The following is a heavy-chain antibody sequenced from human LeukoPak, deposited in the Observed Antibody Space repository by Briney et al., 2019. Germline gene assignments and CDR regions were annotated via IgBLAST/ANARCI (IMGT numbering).Heavy chain of an antibody. CDR1: GGSISSGDYH. V-gene: IGHV4-30-4*01. CDR2: IYYSGST. D-gene: IGHD3-22*01. J-gene: IGHJ4*02. CDR3: ARSDYYYDSSGPN. Sequence: SETLSLTCTVSGGSISSGDYHWSWIRQPPGKGLEWIGYIYYSGSTYYNPSLKSRVTISVDTSKNQFSLKLSSVTAAGTAVYYCARSDYYYDSSGPNWGQGTLVTVSS.